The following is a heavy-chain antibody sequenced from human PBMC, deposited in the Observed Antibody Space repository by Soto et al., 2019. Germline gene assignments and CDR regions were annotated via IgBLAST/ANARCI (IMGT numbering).Heavy chain of an antibody. V-gene: IGHV3-49*05. CDR3: TREGGLHSGYYGMDV. CDR1: GFTFGDYA. D-gene: IGHD4-4*01. J-gene: IGHJ6*02. CDR2: IRSKAYGGTT. Sequence: EVQLVESGGGLVKPGRSLRLSCTASGFTFGDYAMSWFRQAPGKGLEWVGFIRSKAYGGTTEYAASVKGRFTISRDDSKSIAYLQMNSLKTEDTAVYYCTREGGLHSGYYGMDVWGQGTTVTVSS.